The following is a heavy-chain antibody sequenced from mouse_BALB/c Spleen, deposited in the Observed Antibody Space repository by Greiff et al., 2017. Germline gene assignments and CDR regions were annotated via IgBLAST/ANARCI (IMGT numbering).Heavy chain of an antibody. Sequence: VQLKESGGGLVQPGGSRKLSCAASGFTFSSFGMHWVRQAPEKGLEWVTYISSGSSTIYYADTVKGRFTISRDNPKNTLFLQMTSLRSEDTAMYYCARPAYYGNYVYAMDYWGQGTSVTVSS. V-gene: IGHV5-17*02. CDR2: ISSGSSTI. J-gene: IGHJ4*01. D-gene: IGHD2-10*01. CDR1: GFTFSSFG. CDR3: ARPAYYGNYVYAMDY.